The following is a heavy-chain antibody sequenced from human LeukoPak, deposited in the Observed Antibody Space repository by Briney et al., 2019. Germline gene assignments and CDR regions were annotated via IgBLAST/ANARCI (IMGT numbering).Heavy chain of an antibody. D-gene: IGHD5-18*01. CDR3: ARDQWFGASVDTTMAHYYYYYMDV. J-gene: IGHJ6*03. Sequence: ASVKVSCKASGYTFTTYGISWVRQAPGQGLEWMGWISAYNGNTNYAQKLQGRVTMTTDTSTSTAYMELRSLRSDDTAVYYCARDQWFGASVDTTMAHYYYYYMDVWGKGTTVTVSS. CDR2: ISAYNGNT. V-gene: IGHV1-18*01. CDR1: GYTFTTYG.